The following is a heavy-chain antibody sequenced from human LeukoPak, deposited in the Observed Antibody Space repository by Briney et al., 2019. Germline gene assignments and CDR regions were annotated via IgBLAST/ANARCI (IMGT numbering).Heavy chain of an antibody. Sequence: SETLSLTCTVSGASFSSQYWTWVRQPPGRGLEWIGYIYYSGTTNYNPSLKSRVTISVDTSKNQFSLKLSSLPAADTAVYYWPPAHHDFVICGQGTRVTVSS. CDR2: IYYSGTT. CDR1: GASFSSQY. D-gene: IGHD1-14*01. CDR3: PPAHHDFVI. J-gene: IGHJ4*02. V-gene: IGHV4-59*11.